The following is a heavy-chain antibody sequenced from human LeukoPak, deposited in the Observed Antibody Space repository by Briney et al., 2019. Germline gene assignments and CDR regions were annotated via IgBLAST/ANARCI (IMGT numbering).Heavy chain of an antibody. CDR2: INPNSGGT. CDR3: ATSDWNYRF. Sequence: GASVKVSCKASGYTFTGYYMHWVRQAPGQGPERMGRINPNSGGTNYAQKFQGRVTMTRDTSISTAYMELRSLRSDDTAVYYCATSDWNYRFWGQGTLVTVSS. CDR1: GYTFTGYY. D-gene: IGHD1-7*01. V-gene: IGHV1-2*06. J-gene: IGHJ4*02.